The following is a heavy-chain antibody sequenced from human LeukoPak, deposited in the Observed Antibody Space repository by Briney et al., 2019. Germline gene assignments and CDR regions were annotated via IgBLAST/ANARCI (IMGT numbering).Heavy chain of an antibody. J-gene: IGHJ5*02. CDR1: GGSISSGDSY. CDR3: ARVANIAQDIVVVPAAIGWFDP. Sequence: SETLSLTCTVSGGSISSGDSYWSWIRQPPGKGLEWIGYIYYSGNTYDNPSLKSRVTISVDTSKNQFSLNLNSVTAADTAVYYCARVANIAQDIVVVPAAIGWFDPWGQGTLVTVSS. D-gene: IGHD2-2*01. CDR2: IYYSGNT. V-gene: IGHV4-30-4*08.